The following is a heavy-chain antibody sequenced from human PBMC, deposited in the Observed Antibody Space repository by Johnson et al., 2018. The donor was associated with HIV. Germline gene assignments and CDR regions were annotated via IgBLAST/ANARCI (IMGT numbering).Heavy chain of an antibody. CDR1: GFTFDDYG. V-gene: IGHV3-20*04. CDR3: AKGHWELLGGGDAFDI. CDR2: INWNGGST. Sequence: VQLVESGGGVVQPGGSLRLSCAASGFTFDDYGMSWVRQAPGKGLEWVSGINWNGGSTGYADSVKGRFTISRDNAKKSLYLQMNSLRAEDTALYYCAKGHWELLGGGDAFDIWGQGTMVSVSS. D-gene: IGHD1-26*01. J-gene: IGHJ3*02.